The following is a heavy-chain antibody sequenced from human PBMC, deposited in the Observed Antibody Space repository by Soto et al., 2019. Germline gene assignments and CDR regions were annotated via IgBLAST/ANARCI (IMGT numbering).Heavy chain of an antibody. D-gene: IGHD5-18*01. CDR2: IYHSGST. CDR3: ARGTSKGYSYGENWFDP. Sequence: SETLSLTCAVSGGSISSSNWWSWVRQPPGKGLEWIGEIYHSGSTNYNPSLKSRVTISVDKSKNQFSLKLSSVTAADTAVYYCARGTSKGYSYGENWFDPWGQGTLVTVSS. CDR1: GGSISSSNW. J-gene: IGHJ5*02. V-gene: IGHV4-4*02.